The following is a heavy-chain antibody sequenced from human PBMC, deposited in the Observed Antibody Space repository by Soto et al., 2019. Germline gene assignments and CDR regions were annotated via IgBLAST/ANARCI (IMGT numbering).Heavy chain of an antibody. Sequence: SGGSLRLSCAASGFTFSNYAMSWVRQAPGKGLGWVSAISGSGGSTYYADSVKGRFTISRDNSKNTLYLQMNSLRAEDTAVYYCAKNSMIDTAEPFDYWGQGTLVTVSS. CDR2: ISGSGGST. J-gene: IGHJ4*02. CDR3: AKNSMIDTAEPFDY. V-gene: IGHV3-23*01. CDR1: GFTFSNYA. D-gene: IGHD3-22*01.